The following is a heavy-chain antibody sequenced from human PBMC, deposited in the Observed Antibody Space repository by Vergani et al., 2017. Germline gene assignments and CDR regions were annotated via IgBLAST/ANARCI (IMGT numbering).Heavy chain of an antibody. J-gene: IGHJ6*03. CDR1: GFTFSSYA. V-gene: IGHV3-23*03. D-gene: IGHD2-2*01. CDR2: IYSGGSST. Sequence: EVQLLESGGGLVQPGGSLRLSCAASGFTFSSYAMSWVRQAPGKGLEWVSVIYSGGSSTYYADSVKGRFTISRDNSKNTLYLQMNSLRAEDTAVYYCAKGYCSSTSCRRTYYYYYMDVWGKGTTVTVSS. CDR3: AKGYCSSTSCRRTYYYYYMDV.